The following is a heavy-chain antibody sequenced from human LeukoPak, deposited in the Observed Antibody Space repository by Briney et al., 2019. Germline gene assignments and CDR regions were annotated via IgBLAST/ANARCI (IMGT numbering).Heavy chain of an antibody. CDR2: LYSGGTT. CDR3: VRDTGQWALWT. J-gene: IGHJ5*02. V-gene: IGHV3-53*01. D-gene: IGHD3-10*01. Sequence: GGSLRLSCAASGFTVSNNYMAWVRQPPGKGLEWVSLLYSGGTTFYADSVKGRFTISRDNSKNTVYLQMNSLRAEDTATYYCVRDTGQWALWTWGQGTLVTVSS. CDR1: GFTVSNNY.